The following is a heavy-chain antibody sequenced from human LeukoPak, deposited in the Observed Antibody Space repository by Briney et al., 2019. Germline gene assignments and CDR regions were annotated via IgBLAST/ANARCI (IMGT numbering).Heavy chain of an antibody. CDR3: ASRRDGYNYLNYFDY. D-gene: IGHD5-24*01. Sequence: GASVKVSCKASGGTFSSYAISWVRQAPGQGLEWMGGIIPIFGTANYAQKFQGRVTITADESTSTAYMELSSLRSEDTAVYYCASRRDGYNYLNYFDYWGQGTLVTVSS. CDR2: IIPIFGTA. J-gene: IGHJ4*02. CDR1: GGTFSSYA. V-gene: IGHV1-69*13.